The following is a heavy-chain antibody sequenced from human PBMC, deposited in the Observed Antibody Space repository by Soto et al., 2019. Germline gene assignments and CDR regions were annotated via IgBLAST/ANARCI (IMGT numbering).Heavy chain of an antibody. V-gene: IGHV4-59*12. CDR2: IYYSGST. D-gene: IGHD6-13*01. CDR3: ARSNLARAGRTIYYFDY. J-gene: IGHJ4*02. CDR1: GGSISSYY. Sequence: SETLSLTCTVSGGSISSYYWSWIRQPPGKGLEWIGYIYYSGSTNYNPSLKSRVTISVDTYKNQFSLQLNSVTPEDTAVYYCARSNLARAGRTIYYFDYWGQGTLVTVSS.